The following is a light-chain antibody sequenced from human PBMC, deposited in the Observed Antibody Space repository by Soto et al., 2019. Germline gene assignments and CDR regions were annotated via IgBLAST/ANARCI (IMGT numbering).Light chain of an antibody. J-gene: IGLJ1*01. CDR1: SSNIGAGYD. Sequence: QSVLTQPPSVSGAPGQRVTISCTGSSSNIGAGYDVHWYQQLPGTAPKVVIYGSGNRPSGVPDRFSGSKSGTSASLAIAGLHAEDEADYYCQSYDSSLSGYVFGTGTKVTVL. CDR2: GSG. CDR3: QSYDSSLSGYV. V-gene: IGLV1-40*01.